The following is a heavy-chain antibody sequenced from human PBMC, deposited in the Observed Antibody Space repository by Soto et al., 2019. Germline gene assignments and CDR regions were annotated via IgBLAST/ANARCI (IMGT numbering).Heavy chain of an antibody. V-gene: IGHV6-1*01. J-gene: IGHJ6*04. CDR2: TYYRSKWYN. D-gene: IGHD3-16*01. CDR1: GDSVSSNTAS. CDR3: TRLIPRKNYTMAV. Sequence: TLSLTCAISGDSVSSNTASWNWIRQSPSRGLEWLGRTYYRSKWYNEYAVSVKSRININPDTSKNQFSLQLNSVTPEDTAVYYCTRLIPRKNYTMAVWSKGPTVIVSS.